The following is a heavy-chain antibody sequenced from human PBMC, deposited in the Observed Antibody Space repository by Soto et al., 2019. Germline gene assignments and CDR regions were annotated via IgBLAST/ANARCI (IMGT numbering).Heavy chain of an antibody. J-gene: IGHJ4*02. D-gene: IGHD3-22*01. Sequence: GGSLRLSCAASGFTFSIYCIYWVRQSPGKGLEWVSGISGSGSGTYYADSVKGRFTISRDNSKNTLYLQMNSLRAEDTAIYYCEKGSSGYYDTFDYWGQGTLVTVSS. CDR1: GFTFSIYC. CDR2: ISGSGSGT. V-gene: IGHV3-23*01. CDR3: EKGSSGYYDTFDY.